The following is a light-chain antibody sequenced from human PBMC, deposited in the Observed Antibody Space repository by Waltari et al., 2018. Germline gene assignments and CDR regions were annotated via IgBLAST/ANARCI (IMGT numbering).Light chain of an antibody. Sequence: QSGLTQPPSASGSPGQSVTISCTGTSSDIGTSDFVSWYQLHPGKAPKLLISAVAKRPSGVSVRFSGSKSGNTASLTVSGLQAEDEADYFCSSYGGSNNLLFGGGTKLTV. V-gene: IGLV2-8*01. J-gene: IGLJ2*01. CDR2: AVA. CDR1: SSDIGTSDF. CDR3: SSYGGSNNLL.